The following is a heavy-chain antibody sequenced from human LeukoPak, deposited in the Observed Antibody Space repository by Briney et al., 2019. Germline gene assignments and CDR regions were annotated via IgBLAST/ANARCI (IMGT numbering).Heavy chain of an antibody. J-gene: IGHJ3*02. Sequence: SETLSLTCTVSGGSISSYYWSWIRQPPGKGLEWIGYIYYSGSTNYNPSLKSRVTISVDTSKNQFSLKLSPVTAADTAVYYCARDSSGYSPAFDIWGQGTMVTVSS. CDR2: IYYSGST. V-gene: IGHV4-59*01. CDR3: ARDSSGYSPAFDI. D-gene: IGHD3-22*01. CDR1: GGSISSYY.